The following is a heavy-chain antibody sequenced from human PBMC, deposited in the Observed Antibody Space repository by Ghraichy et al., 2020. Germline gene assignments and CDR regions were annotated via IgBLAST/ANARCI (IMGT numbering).Heavy chain of an antibody. CDR1: GFTVRNSG. J-gene: IGHJ3*01. CDR3: ARDNYHATFDV. V-gene: IGHV3-30*02. D-gene: IGHD4-11*01. CDR2: IRHDESNT. Sequence: GALRLSCAASGFTVRNSGMHWVRQTPGKGLEWVAFIRHDESNTFYADPLKGRFTISRDNSKNTLYLQMDSLRPEDTAMYHCARDNYHATFDVWGQGTMVTVSS.